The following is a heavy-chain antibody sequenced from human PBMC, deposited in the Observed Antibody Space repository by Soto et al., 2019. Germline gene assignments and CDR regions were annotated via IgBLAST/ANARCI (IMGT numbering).Heavy chain of an antibody. V-gene: IGHV2-5*02. CDR1: GFSLTTSAVG. Sequence: SGPTLVNPEQPLTLTCTFSGFSLTTSAVGVGWIRQPPGKALEWLTVIYGDDVNRSIPSLTSRLTISQHTSKYQVVLRMTIIHPVDTPTYYSAHRHRASAGLFDLWGQGTLVTVSS. CDR3: AHRHRASAGLFDL. J-gene: IGHJ4*02. CDR2: IYGDDVN.